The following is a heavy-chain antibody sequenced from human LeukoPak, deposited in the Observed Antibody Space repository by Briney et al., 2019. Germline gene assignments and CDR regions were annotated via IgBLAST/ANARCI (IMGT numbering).Heavy chain of an antibody. D-gene: IGHD3-16*01. CDR2: INPNSGGT. Sequence: ASVKVSCKASGYTFTGYYMHWVRQAPGQGLEWMGWINPNSGGTNYAQKFQGRVTMTRDTSISTAYMELSRLRSDDTVVYYCARDLDYDYVWGSYSFGYWGQGTLVTVPS. V-gene: IGHV1-2*02. CDR3: ARDLDYDYVWGSYSFGY. CDR1: GYTFTGYY. J-gene: IGHJ4*02.